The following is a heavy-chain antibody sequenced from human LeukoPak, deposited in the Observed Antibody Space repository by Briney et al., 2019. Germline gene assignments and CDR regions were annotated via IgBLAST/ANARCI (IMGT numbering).Heavy chain of an antibody. Sequence: ASVKVSCKASGYSFTNYDINWVRQATGQGLEWMGWMNPNSGITAYAQKFQGRVTITRNTSISTAYMELSSLRSEDTAVYYCARVDGSCSGGSCPSGNWFDPWGQGTLVTVSS. CDR1: GYSFTNYD. J-gene: IGHJ5*02. V-gene: IGHV1-8*03. CDR3: ARVDGSCSGGSCPSGNWFDP. CDR2: MNPNSGIT. D-gene: IGHD2-15*01.